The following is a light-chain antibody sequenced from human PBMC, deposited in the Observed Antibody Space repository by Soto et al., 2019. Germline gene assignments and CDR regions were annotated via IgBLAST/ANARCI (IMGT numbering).Light chain of an antibody. CDR1: QNLSRN. V-gene: IGKV3-15*01. CDR3: QQYDNWPHT. CDR2: GAS. J-gene: IGKJ2*01. Sequence: EMVMTQSPATLSVSPGERATLSCRASQNLSRNLAWYQVQPGQPPRLLSYGASTRATGIPARFSGSGSGTDFTLTISSLQSEDFAVYYCQQYDNWPHTFGQGTKLEIK.